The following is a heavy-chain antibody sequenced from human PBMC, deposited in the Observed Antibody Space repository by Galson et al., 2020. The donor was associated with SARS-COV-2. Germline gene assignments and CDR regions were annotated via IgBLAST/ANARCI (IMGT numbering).Heavy chain of an antibody. D-gene: IGHD3-16*01. CDR1: GFTFDDYG. CDR2: VNWNGGST. CDR3: ARIFRRRLYFDI. Sequence: GESLKISCAASGFTFDDYGMSWVRQAPGKGLEWVSGVNWNGGSTGYADSVKGRFTISRDKAKNSLYLQMNSLRAEDTALYFCARIFRRRLYFDIWGRGTLVTVSS. J-gene: IGHJ2*01. V-gene: IGHV3-20*04.